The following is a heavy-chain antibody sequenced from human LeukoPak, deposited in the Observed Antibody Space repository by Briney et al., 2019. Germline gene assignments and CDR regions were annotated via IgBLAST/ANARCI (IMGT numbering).Heavy chain of an antibody. Sequence: GSLKLSCAASGFTFSRYTMIWVRQAPGKGLEWIGYIHYGGSTNYNPSLKSRVTISVDTSKNQFSLKLSSVAAADTAVYFCARTQEAGYSSGRYDSYYYYYMDVWGKGTTVTISS. J-gene: IGHJ6*03. D-gene: IGHD6-19*01. CDR3: ARTQEAGYSSGRYDSYYYYYMDV. CDR2: IHYGGST. V-gene: IGHV4-59*01. CDR1: GFTFSRYT.